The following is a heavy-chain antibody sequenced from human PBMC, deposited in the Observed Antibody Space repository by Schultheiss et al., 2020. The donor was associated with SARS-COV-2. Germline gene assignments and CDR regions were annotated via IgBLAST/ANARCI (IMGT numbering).Heavy chain of an antibody. J-gene: IGHJ6*04. CDR3: ARDGIGSSA. Sequence: SETLSLTCTVSGGSISSSSYYWSWIRQPAGKGLEWIGRIYTSGSTNYNPSLKSRVTMSVDTSKNQFSLKLSSVTAADTAVYYCARDGIGSSAWGKGTTVTVSS. CDR1: GGSISSSSYY. D-gene: IGHD6-6*01. CDR2: IYTSGST. V-gene: IGHV4-61*02.